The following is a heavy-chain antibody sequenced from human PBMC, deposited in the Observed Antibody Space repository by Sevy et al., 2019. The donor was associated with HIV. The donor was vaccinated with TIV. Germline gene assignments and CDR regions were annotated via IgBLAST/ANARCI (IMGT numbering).Heavy chain of an antibody. D-gene: IGHD3-10*01. J-gene: IGHJ4*02. CDR2: IKQDGSEK. Sequence: GESLKISCAASGFTFSSYWMSWVRQAPGKGLEWVANIKQDGSEKYYVDSVKGRFTISRDNAKNSLYLQMNSLRAEDTAVYYCARDVPYGELLDYWGQGTLVTVSS. V-gene: IGHV3-7*01. CDR3: ARDVPYGELLDY. CDR1: GFTFSSYW.